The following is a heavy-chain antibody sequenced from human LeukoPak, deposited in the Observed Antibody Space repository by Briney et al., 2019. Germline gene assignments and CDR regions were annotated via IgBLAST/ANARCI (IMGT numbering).Heavy chain of an antibody. CDR1: GFTFSSNS. CDR2: ISSSSSYI. V-gene: IGHV3-21*01. Sequence: GGSLRLSCAASGFTFSSNSMNWVRQAPGKGLEWVSSISSSSSYIYYADSVKGRFTISRDNAKNSLYLQMNSLRAEDTAVYYCARGGRGYCSSTSCYTNYYYYYMDVWGKGTTVTVSS. J-gene: IGHJ6*03. D-gene: IGHD2-2*02. CDR3: ARGGRGYCSSTSCYTNYYYYYMDV.